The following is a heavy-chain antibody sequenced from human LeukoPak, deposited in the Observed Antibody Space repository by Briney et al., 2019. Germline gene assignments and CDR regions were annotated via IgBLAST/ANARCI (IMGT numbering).Heavy chain of an antibody. CDR1: GYTFTGYY. CDR2: INPNSGGT. CDR3: ARLSGYDQFDY. J-gene: IGHJ4*02. D-gene: IGHD5-12*01. Sequence: ASVKVACKPSGYTFTGYYMDWVRQAPGQELEWMGWINPNSGGTNYAQKFQGRVTMTRDTSISTAYMELSRLRSDDTAVYYCARLSGYDQFDYWGQGTLVTVSS. V-gene: IGHV1-2*02.